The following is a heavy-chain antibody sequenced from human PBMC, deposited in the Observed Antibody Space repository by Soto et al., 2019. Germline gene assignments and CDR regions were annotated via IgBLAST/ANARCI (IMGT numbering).Heavy chain of an antibody. CDR3: AALEVGYLFMDV. D-gene: IGHD6-25*01. Sequence: ASVKVSCKASGFTFTSSAMQWVRQARGQRLEWIGWIVVGSGNTNYAQKFQERVTITRDMSTSTAYMELSSLRSEDTAVYYCAALEVGYLFMDVWGQGTRVTVSS. CDR2: IVVGSGNT. CDR1: GFTFTSSA. V-gene: IGHV1-58*02. J-gene: IGHJ6*02.